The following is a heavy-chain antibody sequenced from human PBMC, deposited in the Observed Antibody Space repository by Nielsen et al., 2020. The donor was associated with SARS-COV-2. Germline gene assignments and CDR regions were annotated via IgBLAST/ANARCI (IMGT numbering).Heavy chain of an antibody. CDR3: AKGGTLGVVVTATSQGGYFDY. Sequence: GESLKISCAASGFTFSSYSMNWVRQAPGKGLEWVSSISSSSSYIYYADSVKGRFTISRDNAKNSLYLQMNSLRAEDTALYYCAKGGTLGVVVTATSQGGYFDYWGQGTLVTVSS. D-gene: IGHD2-21*02. CDR1: GFTFSSYS. CDR2: ISSSSSYI. J-gene: IGHJ4*02. V-gene: IGHV3-21*04.